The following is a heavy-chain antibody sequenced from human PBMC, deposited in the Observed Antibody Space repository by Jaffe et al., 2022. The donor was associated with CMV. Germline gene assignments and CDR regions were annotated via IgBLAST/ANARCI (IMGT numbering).Heavy chain of an antibody. V-gene: IGHV3-21*02. Sequence: EVQLLESGGGLVKPGGSLRLSCAASGFSFSDYAMNWVRQVPGKGLEWVSAISSSGSYIYYADSVKGRFTISRDNAKNSLYLQMSSLRDEDAALYYCARGEVIVGSGAVGDSWGQGTLVTVSS. D-gene: IGHD3-22*01. CDR2: ISSSGSYI. CDR3: ARGEVIVGSGAVGDS. CDR1: GFSFSDYA. J-gene: IGHJ5*01.